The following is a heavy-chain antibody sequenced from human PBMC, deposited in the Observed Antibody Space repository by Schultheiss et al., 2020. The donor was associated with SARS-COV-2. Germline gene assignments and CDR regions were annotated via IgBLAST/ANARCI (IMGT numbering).Heavy chain of an antibody. Sequence: SETLSLTCTVSGGSISSYYWSWIRQPPGKGLEWIGSIYYSGSTYYNPSLKSRVTISVDTSKNQLSLKLSSVTAADTAVYYCVRGGSGWYQFDSWGQGTLVTVSS. V-gene: IGHV4-59*12. CDR2: IYYSGST. J-gene: IGHJ4*02. CDR1: GGSISSYY. CDR3: VRGGSGWYQFDS. D-gene: IGHD6-19*01.